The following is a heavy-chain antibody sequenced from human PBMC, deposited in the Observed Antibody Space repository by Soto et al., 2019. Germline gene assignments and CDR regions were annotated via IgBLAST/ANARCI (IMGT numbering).Heavy chain of an antibody. V-gene: IGHV1-69*13. J-gene: IGHJ4*02. CDR3: ARRTGPEYYYDSSGYYGPQD. D-gene: IGHD3-22*01. CDR1: GGTFSSYA. CDR2: IIPIFGTA. Sequence: SVKVSCKASGGTFSSYAISWVRQAPGQGLEWMGGIIPIFGTANYAQKFQGRVTITADESTSTAYMELSSLRSEDTAVYYCARRTGPEYYYDSSGYYGPQDWGQGTLVTVSS.